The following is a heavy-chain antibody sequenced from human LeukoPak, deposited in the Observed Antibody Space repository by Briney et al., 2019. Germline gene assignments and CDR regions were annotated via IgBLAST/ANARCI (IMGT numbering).Heavy chain of an antibody. J-gene: IGHJ3*02. D-gene: IGHD3-3*01. V-gene: IGHV3-21*06. CDR1: GFTFSSYN. CDR3: AREGIFRAFEI. CDR2: ISSSSSYI. Sequence: PGGSLRLSCAASGFTFSSYNINWVRQAPGKGLEWVSSISSSSSYIYYADSVKGRFTISRDNAKNSLCLQMNSLRAEDTAVYYCAREGIFRAFEIWGQGTMVTVSS.